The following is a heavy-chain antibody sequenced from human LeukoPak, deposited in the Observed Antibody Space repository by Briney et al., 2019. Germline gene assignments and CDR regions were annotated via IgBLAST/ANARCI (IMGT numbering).Heavy chain of an antibody. V-gene: IGHV4-38-2*01. CDR2: IYHSGST. J-gene: IGHJ4*02. Sequence: SGTLSLTCAVSGYSISSGYYWGWIRQPPGKGLEWIGSIYHSGSTYYNPSLKSRVTISVDTSKNQFSLKLSSVTAADTAVCYCARVNTSIVVVVAAMGYFDYWGQGTLVTVSS. D-gene: IGHD2-15*01. CDR1: GYSISSGYY. CDR3: ARVNTSIVVVVAAMGYFDY.